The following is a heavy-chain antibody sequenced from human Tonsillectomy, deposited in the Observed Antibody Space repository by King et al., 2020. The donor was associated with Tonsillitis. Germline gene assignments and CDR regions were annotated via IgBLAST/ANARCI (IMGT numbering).Heavy chain of an antibody. CDR1: GFPFSSYS. V-gene: IGHV3-21*01. Sequence: VQLVESGGGLVKPGGSLRLSCAASGFPFSSYSMNWVRQAPGKGLEWVSFISSSSSSSSYIYYADSVKGRFTISRDNAKNSLYLQMNSLRAEDTAVYYCARDRFYDILTGYPNGMDVWGQGTTVTVSS. D-gene: IGHD3-9*01. CDR3: ARDRFYDILTGYPNGMDV. CDR2: ISSSSSSSSYI. J-gene: IGHJ6*02.